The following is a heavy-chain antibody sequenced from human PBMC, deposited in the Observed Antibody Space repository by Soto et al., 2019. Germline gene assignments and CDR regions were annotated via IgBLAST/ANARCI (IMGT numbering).Heavy chain of an antibody. CDR3: ARVLGGTGTNYYYYYGMDV. V-gene: IGHV3-23*01. CDR2: ISGSGDNT. Sequence: GGSLILSGAASGFTFSSSAMSWVRQAPGKGLEWVSAISGSGDNTYHADSVKGRFTISRDNAKNTLYLQMNSLRAEDTAVYYCARVLGGTGTNYYYYYGMDVWGQGTTVTVSS. J-gene: IGHJ6*02. CDR1: GFTFSSSA. D-gene: IGHD1-1*01.